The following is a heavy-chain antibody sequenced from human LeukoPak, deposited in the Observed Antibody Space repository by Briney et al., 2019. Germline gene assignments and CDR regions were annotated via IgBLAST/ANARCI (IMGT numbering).Heavy chain of an antibody. V-gene: IGHV4-61*02. CDR1: GGSISSSSYY. CDR2: IYTSGST. D-gene: IGHD3-10*01. J-gene: IGHJ6*03. CDR3: ARRPYYYGSGSYYYYYMDV. Sequence: PSETLSLTCTVSGGSISSSSYYWGWIRQPAGKGLEWIGRIYTSGSTNYNPSLKSRVTISVDTSKNQFSLKLSSVTAADTAVYYCARRPYYYGSGSYYYYYMDVWGKGTTVTVSS.